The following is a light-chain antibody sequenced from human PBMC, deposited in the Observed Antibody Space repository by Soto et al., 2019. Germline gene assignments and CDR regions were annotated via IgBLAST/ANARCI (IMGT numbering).Light chain of an antibody. CDR3: SSDTSSFCV. J-gene: IGLJ1*01. CDR1: SSDVGGYNY. CDR2: DVS. Sequence: QSVLTQPACVSGSPGQSITISCTGTSSDVGGYNYVSWYQQHPGKAPKLMIYDVSNRPSGVSNRFSGSKSGNTASLTISGLRAEDEADYYCSSDTSSFCVFGTGTKVTVL. V-gene: IGLV2-14*03.